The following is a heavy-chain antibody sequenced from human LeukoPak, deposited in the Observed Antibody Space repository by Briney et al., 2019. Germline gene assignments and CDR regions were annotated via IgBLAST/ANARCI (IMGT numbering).Heavy chain of an antibody. V-gene: IGHV1-69*13. CDR3: ASAQRGDYYDSSGYYITSWFDP. CDR1: GGTFSSYA. Sequence: SSVKVSCKASGGTFSSYAISWVRQAPGQGLEWMGGIIPIFGTANYAQKFQGRVTITADESTSTAYMELSSLRSEDTAVYYCASAQRGDYYDSSGYYITSWFDPWGQGTLVTVSS. CDR2: IIPIFGTA. J-gene: IGHJ5*02. D-gene: IGHD3-22*01.